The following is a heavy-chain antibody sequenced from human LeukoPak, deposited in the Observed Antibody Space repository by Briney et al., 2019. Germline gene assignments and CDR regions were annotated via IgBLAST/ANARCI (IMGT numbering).Heavy chain of an antibody. V-gene: IGHV3-66*01. J-gene: IGHJ4*02. CDR3: ARGDGYNFFDS. CDR2: FYADGST. D-gene: IGHD5-24*01. Sequence: PGGSLRLSCAASGFTFSSYAMSWVRQAPGKGLEWVSVFYADGSTYYADSAKGRFTISRDNSKNTLYLQMNSLRAEDTAVYYCARGDGYNFFDSWGQGTLVTVSS. CDR1: GFTFSSYA.